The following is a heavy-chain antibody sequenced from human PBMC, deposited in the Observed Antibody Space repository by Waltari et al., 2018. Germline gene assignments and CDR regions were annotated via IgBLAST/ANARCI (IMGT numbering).Heavy chain of an antibody. D-gene: IGHD6-13*01. J-gene: IGHJ4*02. Sequence: QVQLQQWGAGLLKPSETLSLTCAVYGGSFSGYYWSWIRPPPGKGLEWIGEINHSGSINYNPARKGRVTISVDTSKNQCSLKLSSVTAADTAVYYCARGRGSSRGGRLLDYWGQGTLVTVSS. CDR1: GGSFSGYY. CDR3: ARGRGSSRGGRLLDY. V-gene: IGHV4-34*01. CDR2: INHSGSI.